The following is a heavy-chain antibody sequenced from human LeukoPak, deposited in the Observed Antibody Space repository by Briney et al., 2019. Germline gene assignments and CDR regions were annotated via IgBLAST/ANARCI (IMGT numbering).Heavy chain of an antibody. CDR3: ARDTQDWFDP. CDR2: IYYSGST. V-gene: IGHV4-30-4*01. J-gene: IGHJ5*02. Sequence: SETLSLTCTVSGGSISSGDHYWSWIRQPPGKGLEWIGYIYYSGSTYYNPSLKSRLTISVDTSKNQFSLKLSSVTAADTAVYYCARDTQDWFDPWGQGTLVTVSS. CDR1: GGSISSGDHY.